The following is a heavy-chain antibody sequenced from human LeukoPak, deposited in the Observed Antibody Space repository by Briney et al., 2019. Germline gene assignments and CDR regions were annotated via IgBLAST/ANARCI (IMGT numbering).Heavy chain of an antibody. Sequence: SETLSLTCAVYGGSFSGYYWSWIRQPPGKGLEWIGEINHSGSTNYNPSLKSRVTISVDTSKNQFSLKLSSVTAADTAVYYCARYGRVNWFDPWSQGTLVTVSS. J-gene: IGHJ5*02. CDR3: ARYGRVNWFDP. V-gene: IGHV4-34*01. CDR2: INHSGST. D-gene: IGHD4-17*01. CDR1: GGSFSGYY.